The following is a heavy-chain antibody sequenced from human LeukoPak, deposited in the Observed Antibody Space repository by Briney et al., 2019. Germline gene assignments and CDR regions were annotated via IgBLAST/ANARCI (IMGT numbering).Heavy chain of an antibody. Sequence: GASVKVSCKASGDTFSNYAISWVRQAPGQGLEWMGRIIPVLSIVNNAQKFQGRVTITADKSTSTVYMELSSLRSEDTAVYYCAREGNDFRDGMDVWGQGTTVIVSS. D-gene: IGHD3-3*01. J-gene: IGHJ6*02. CDR2: IIPVLSIV. V-gene: IGHV1-69*04. CDR1: GDTFSNYA. CDR3: AREGNDFRDGMDV.